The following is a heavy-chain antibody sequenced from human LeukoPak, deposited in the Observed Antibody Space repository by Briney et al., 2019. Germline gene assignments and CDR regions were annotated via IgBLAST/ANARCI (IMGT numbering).Heavy chain of an antibody. V-gene: IGHV4-39*07. CDR3: ASTPGLAAGLDNWFDP. CDR2: VSYSGST. D-gene: IGHD6-13*01. CDR1: GDSISSSNYH. Sequence: SETLSLTCTVSGDSISSSNYHWGWIRQPPGKGLEWIGSVSYSGSTYYNPSLKSRVTLAVDTSKNQFSLKLTSVTAADTAVYYCASTPGLAAGLDNWFDPWGQGTLVTVSS. J-gene: IGHJ5*02.